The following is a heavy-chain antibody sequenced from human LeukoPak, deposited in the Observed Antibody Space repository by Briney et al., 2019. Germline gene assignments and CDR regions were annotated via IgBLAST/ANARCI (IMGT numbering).Heavy chain of an antibody. CDR1: GFTFSSYS. CDR3: AGGRGLKAYYFDY. D-gene: IGHD3-10*01. V-gene: IGHV3-21*01. CDR2: ISSSSSYI. Sequence: GGSLRLSCAASGFTFSSYSMNWVRQAPGKGLEWVSSISSSSSYIYYADSVKGRFTISRDNAKNSLYLQMNSLRAEDTAVYYCAGGRGLKAYYFDYWGQGTLVTVSS. J-gene: IGHJ4*02.